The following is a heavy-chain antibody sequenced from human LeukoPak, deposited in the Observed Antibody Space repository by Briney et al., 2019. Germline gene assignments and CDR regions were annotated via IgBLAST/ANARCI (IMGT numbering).Heavy chain of an antibody. J-gene: IGHJ4*02. D-gene: IGHD3-9*01. CDR1: GFTFSSYE. CDR3: ASDLDWDYDILS. V-gene: IGHV3-48*03. CDR2: ISSGGSLI. Sequence: GGSLRLSCAASGFTFSSYEMNWVRQVPGKGLEWISYISSGGSLIFYADSVKGRFTISRDNTKNSLFLQMNSLRAEDTAIYYCASDLDWDYDILSWGQGILVTVSS.